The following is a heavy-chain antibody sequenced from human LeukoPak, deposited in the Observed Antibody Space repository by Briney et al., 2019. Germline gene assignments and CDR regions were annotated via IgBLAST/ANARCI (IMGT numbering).Heavy chain of an antibody. J-gene: IGHJ4*02. Sequence: GGSLRLSCAASGFTFSDYYMNWVRQAPGKGLEWVSAISGSGGSTYYADSVKGRFTISRDNSKNTLYLQMNSLRAEDTAVYYCAKAVTTYSNYEQRVVNFDYWGQGTLVTVSS. CDR2: ISGSGGST. CDR1: GFTFSDYY. V-gene: IGHV3-23*01. D-gene: IGHD4-11*01. CDR3: AKAVTTYSNYEQRVVNFDY.